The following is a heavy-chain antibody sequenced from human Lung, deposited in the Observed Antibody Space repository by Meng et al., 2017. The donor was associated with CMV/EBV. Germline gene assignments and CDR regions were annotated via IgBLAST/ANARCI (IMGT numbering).Heavy chain of an antibody. Sequence: XCAASGITISSYEMNWVRQAPGKRLEWVSYISSSGSTIYYADSVKGRFTISRDNAKNSLYLQMNSLRAEDTAVYYCARDRRETYYYDFWSGYYPYYYYYGMDVWXQGTTVT. CDR3: ARDRRETYYYDFWSGYYPYYYYYGMDV. CDR2: ISSSGSTI. CDR1: GITISSYE. D-gene: IGHD3-3*01. J-gene: IGHJ6*02. V-gene: IGHV3-48*03.